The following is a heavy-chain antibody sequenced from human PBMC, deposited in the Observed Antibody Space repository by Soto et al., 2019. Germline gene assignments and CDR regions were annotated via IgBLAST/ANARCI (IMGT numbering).Heavy chain of an antibody. J-gene: IGHJ6*02. Sequence: QVQLVQSGAEVKKPGSSVKVSCKVSGGTFSSYAISWVRQAPGQGLEWMGGIIPIFGTANYAQKFQGRSTMTEDESTSTAYMELSSLRSEDTAVYYCSRVSLGQYDFWSGYTQRSSSYYYYYGMDVWGQGTTVTVSS. CDR3: SRVSLGQYDFWSGYTQRSSSYYYYYGMDV. CDR1: GGTFSSYA. CDR2: IIPIFGTA. D-gene: IGHD3-3*01. V-gene: IGHV1-69*01.